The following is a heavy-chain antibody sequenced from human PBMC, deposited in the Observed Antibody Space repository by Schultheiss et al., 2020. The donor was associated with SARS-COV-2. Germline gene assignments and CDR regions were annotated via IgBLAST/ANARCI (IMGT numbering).Heavy chain of an antibody. CDR3: ARVRSVLLWFGEDFSSDY. CDR2: ISYDGSNK. V-gene: IGHV3-30*03. CDR1: GFTFSSYG. D-gene: IGHD3-10*01. J-gene: IGHJ4*02. Sequence: GGSLRLSCEASGFTFSSYGMHWVRQAPGKGLEWVAVISYDGSNKYYADSVKGRFTISRDNSKNTLYLQMNSLRAEDTAVYYCARVRSVLLWFGEDFSSDYWGQGTLVTVSS.